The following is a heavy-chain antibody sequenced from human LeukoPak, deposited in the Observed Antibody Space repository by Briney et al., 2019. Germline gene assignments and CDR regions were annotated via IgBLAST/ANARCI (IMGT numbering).Heavy chain of an antibody. J-gene: IGHJ4*02. CDR2: INPSGGST. Sequence: ASVKVSCKASGYTFTSYYMHWVRQAPGQGLEWMGIINPSGGSTSYAQKFQGRVTMTRDTSTSTVHMELSSLRSEDTAVYYCATDFYYGSGSEKVFDYWGQGTLVTVSS. CDR1: GYTFTSYY. CDR3: ATDFYYGSGSEKVFDY. V-gene: IGHV1-46*01. D-gene: IGHD3-10*01.